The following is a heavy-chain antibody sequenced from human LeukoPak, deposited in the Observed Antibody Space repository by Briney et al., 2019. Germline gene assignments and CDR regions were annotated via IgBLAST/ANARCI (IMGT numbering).Heavy chain of an antibody. CDR3: ARSPGPLVDWFDP. CDR1: GYTFTGYY. V-gene: IGHV1-2*02. D-gene: IGHD1-14*01. Sequence: ASVKVSCKASGYTFTGYYMHWVRQAPGQGLEWMGWINPNRGGTNYAQKFQGRVTMTRDTSISTAYMELSRLRSDDTAVYYCARSPGPLVDWFDPWGQGTLVTVSS. CDR2: INPNRGGT. J-gene: IGHJ5*02.